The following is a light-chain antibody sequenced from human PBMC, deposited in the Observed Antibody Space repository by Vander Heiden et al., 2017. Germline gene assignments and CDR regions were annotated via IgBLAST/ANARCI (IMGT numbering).Light chain of an antibody. CDR1: QSVSSY. J-gene: IGKJ5*01. CDR2: DAS. CDR3: QQRSNWQII. V-gene: IGKV3-11*01. Sequence: EIVLTQSPATLSLSPGERATLSCRASQSVSSYLAWYQQKPGQAPRLLIYDASNRATGIPARCSGSGSGTDFTLTISSLEPEDFAVYYCQQRSNWQIIFGQGTRLEIK.